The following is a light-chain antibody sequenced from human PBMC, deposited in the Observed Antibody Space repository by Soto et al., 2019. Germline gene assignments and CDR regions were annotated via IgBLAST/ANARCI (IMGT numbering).Light chain of an antibody. V-gene: IGLV2-14*01. CDR1: SSDVGDYNY. CDR3: SSYTGSNTYV. CDR2: EVN. J-gene: IGLJ1*01. Sequence: QSALTQPASVSGSPGQSITISCTGTSSDVGDYNYVSWYQQYPGKAPKLMIHEVNHRPSGVSDRFSGSKSGNTASLTISGLQAEDEADYYCSSYTGSNTYVFGTGTKVTVL.